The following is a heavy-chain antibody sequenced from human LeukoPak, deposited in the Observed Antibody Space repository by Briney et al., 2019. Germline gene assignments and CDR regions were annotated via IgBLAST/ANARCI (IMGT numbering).Heavy chain of an antibody. CDR2: INPNSGGT. Sequence: GASVKVSCKASGYTFTGYYMHWVRQAPGQGREWMGWINPNSGGTNYAQKFQGRATMTRDTSISTAYMELSRLRSDGTAVYYCARDAAAVHFDYWGQGTLVTVSS. CDR1: GYTFTGYY. J-gene: IGHJ4*02. CDR3: ARDAAAVHFDY. V-gene: IGHV1-2*02. D-gene: IGHD6-13*01.